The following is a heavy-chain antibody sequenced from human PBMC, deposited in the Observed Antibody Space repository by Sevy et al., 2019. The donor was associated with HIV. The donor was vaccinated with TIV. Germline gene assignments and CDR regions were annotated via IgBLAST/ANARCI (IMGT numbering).Heavy chain of an antibody. CDR1: GFTFDDYA. J-gene: IGHJ6*02. CDR3: AKDWSGELERGTDYYAMDV. CDR2: INWDGGST. V-gene: IGHV3-43D*03. D-gene: IGHD1-1*01. Sequence: GGSLRLSCAASGFTFDDYAMHWVRQAPGKGLEWVSLINWDGGSTYYADSVKGRFTISRDNTKNSLYLQMNSLRGEDTALYYCAKDWSGELERGTDYYAMDVWGQGTTVTVSS.